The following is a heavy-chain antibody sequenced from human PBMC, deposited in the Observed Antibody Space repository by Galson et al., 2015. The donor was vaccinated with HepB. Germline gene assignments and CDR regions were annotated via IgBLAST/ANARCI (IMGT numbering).Heavy chain of an antibody. V-gene: IGHV3-23*01. D-gene: IGHD3-3*01. J-gene: IGHJ3*02. Sequence: SLRLSCAASGFTSSNAWMSWVRQAPGKGLEWVSAITSGGSGAFYADSVKGRFTISRDNSKNTLYLQMNSLRVEDTAMYYCARILQPRSGFGIWGQGTMVTVSS. CDR1: GFTSSNAW. CDR3: ARILQPRSGFGI. CDR2: ITSGGSGA.